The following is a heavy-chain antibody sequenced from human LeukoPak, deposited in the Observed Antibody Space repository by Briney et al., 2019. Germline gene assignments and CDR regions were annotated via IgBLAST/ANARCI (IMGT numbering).Heavy chain of an antibody. V-gene: IGHV4-61*02. CDR3: AREYYDFWTGARYYMDV. D-gene: IGHD3-3*01. CDR1: GGSISSGSYY. CDR2: IYTSGST. J-gene: IGHJ6*03. Sequence: SQTLSLTCTVSGGSISSGSYYWSWIRQPAGKGLEWIGRIYTSGSTNYNPSLKSRVTISVDTSKNQFSLKLSSVTAADTAVYYCAREYYDFWTGARYYMDVWGKGTTVTVSS.